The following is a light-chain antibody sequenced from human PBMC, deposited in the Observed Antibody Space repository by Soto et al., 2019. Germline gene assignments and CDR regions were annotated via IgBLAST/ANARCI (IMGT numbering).Light chain of an antibody. Sequence: QSVLSQSPSVSGAPGQRVTISCTGSSSNIGAGYDVHWYQQLPGTAPKLLIYGNSNRPSGVPDRFSGSKSGTSASLAITGLQAEDEADYYCQSYDSSLSGFYVFGTGTRSPS. CDR2: GNS. J-gene: IGLJ1*01. CDR3: QSYDSSLSGFYV. V-gene: IGLV1-40*01. CDR1: SSNIGAGYD.